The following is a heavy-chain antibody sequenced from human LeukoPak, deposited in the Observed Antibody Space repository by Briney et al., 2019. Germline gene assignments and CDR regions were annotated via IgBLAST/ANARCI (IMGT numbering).Heavy chain of an antibody. CDR1: GGSFSGYY. Sequence: ETLSLTCGVYGGSFSGYYWSWIRQPPGKGLEWIGEINHSGSTNYNPSLKSRVTISVHTSKNQFSLKLSSVTAADTAVYYCARYSSSWNFDYWGQGTLVTVSS. V-gene: IGHV4-34*01. J-gene: IGHJ4*02. CDR2: INHSGST. CDR3: ARYSSSWNFDY. D-gene: IGHD6-13*01.